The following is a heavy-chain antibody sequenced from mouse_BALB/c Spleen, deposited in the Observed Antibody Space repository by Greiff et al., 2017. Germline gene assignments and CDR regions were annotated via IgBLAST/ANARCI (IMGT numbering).Heavy chain of an antibody. CDR3: ARGLYDYLDY. V-gene: IGHV5-6-5*01. Sequence: EVKLMESGGGLVKPGGSLKLSCAASGFTFSSYAMSWVRQTPEKRLEWVASISSGGSTYYPDSVKGRFTISRDNARNILYLQMSSLRSEDTAMYYCARGLYDYLDYWGQGTTLTVSS. D-gene: IGHD2-3*01. CDR1: GFTFSSYA. J-gene: IGHJ2*01. CDR2: ISSGGST.